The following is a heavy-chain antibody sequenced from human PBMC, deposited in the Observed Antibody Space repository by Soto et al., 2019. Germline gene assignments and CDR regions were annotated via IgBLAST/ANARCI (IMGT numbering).Heavy chain of an antibody. CDR1: GYTFTSYG. D-gene: IGHD3-3*01. Sequence: ASVKVSCKASGYTFTSYGISWVRQAPGQGLEWMGWISAYNGNTNYAQKLQGRVTMTTDTSTSTAYMELRSLRSEDTAVYYCASHLYYDFWSGTSPYYYYGMDVWGQGTTVTVSS. J-gene: IGHJ6*02. CDR2: ISAYNGNT. V-gene: IGHV1-18*01. CDR3: ASHLYYDFWSGTSPYYYYGMDV.